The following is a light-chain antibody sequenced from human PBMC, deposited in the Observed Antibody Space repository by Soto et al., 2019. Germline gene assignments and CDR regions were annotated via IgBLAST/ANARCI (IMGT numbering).Light chain of an antibody. CDR2: WAS. Sequence: DIVMTQSAESLAVSLGERATINCKSSQSVLYSSNNKNYLAWYQQRPGQPPKLLIYWASTRESGVPDRFSGSGSGTDFTLTIASLQAEDVAVYYCQQYESTPPTFGQGTKLEIK. J-gene: IGKJ2*01. CDR1: QSVLYSSNNKNY. CDR3: QQYESTPPT. V-gene: IGKV4-1*01.